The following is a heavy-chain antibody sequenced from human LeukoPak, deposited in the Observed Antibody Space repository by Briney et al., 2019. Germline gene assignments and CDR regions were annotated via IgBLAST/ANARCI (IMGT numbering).Heavy chain of an antibody. Sequence: SETLSLTCTVSGGSISSGDYYWSWIRQPPEKGLEWIGYIYYSGSTYYNPSLKSRVTISVDTSKNQFSLKLSSVTAADTAVYYCARNSLLWASDYGFSNWFDPWGQGTLVTVSS. J-gene: IGHJ5*02. CDR2: IYYSGST. CDR1: GGSISSGDYY. V-gene: IGHV4-30-4*01. D-gene: IGHD4-17*01. CDR3: ARNSLLWASDYGFSNWFDP.